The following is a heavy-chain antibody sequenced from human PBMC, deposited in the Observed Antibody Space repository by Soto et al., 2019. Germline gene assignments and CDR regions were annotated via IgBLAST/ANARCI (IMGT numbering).Heavy chain of an antibody. J-gene: IGHJ3*02. V-gene: IGHV3-30*18. Sequence: QVQLVESGGGVVQPGRSLRLSCAASGFSFTTYVMHWVRQAPGKGLEWVAVISHDGSYKYYGDAVKGRFTISRDTSKNEVYMEMNRLRPEDTAVYYCAKGLLAIVGTTLPRDAFTIWGQGTMVTVSS. CDR3: AKGLLAIVGTTLPRDAFTI. D-gene: IGHD1-26*01. CDR2: ISHDGSYK. CDR1: GFSFTTYV.